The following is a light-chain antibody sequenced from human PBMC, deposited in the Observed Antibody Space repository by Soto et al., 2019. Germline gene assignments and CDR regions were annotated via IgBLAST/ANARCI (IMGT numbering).Light chain of an antibody. CDR2: NTD. CDR3: LVFYSGAWV. J-gene: IGLJ3*02. CDR1: TGAVTSGYY. Sequence: QTVVTQEPSLTVSPGGTVTLTCASNTGAVTSGYYPNWFQQKPGQTPRALIYNTDGKNSWTPDRFSGSLLGGKAALTLSGVQPEDEADYYCLVFYSGAWVFGGGTKLTVL. V-gene: IGLV7-43*01.